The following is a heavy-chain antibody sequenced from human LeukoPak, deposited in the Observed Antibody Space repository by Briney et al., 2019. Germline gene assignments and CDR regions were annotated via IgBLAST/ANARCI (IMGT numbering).Heavy chain of an antibody. CDR1: GYTFTGYY. CDR3: ARDRSKAGYNWFDP. Sequence: ASVKVSCKASGYTFTGYYMHWVRQAPGQGLEWMGWINPNSGGTNYAQKFQGWVTMTRDTSISTAYMELSRLRSDDTAVYYCARDRSKAGYNWFDPWGQGTLVTVSS. J-gene: IGHJ5*02. D-gene: IGHD6-13*01. CDR2: INPNSGGT. V-gene: IGHV1-2*04.